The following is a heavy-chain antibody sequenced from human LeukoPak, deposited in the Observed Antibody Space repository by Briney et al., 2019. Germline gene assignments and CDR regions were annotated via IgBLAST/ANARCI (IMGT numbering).Heavy chain of an antibody. CDR3: ARYPVVIAGGDY. D-gene: IGHD2-21*01. V-gene: IGHV4-38-2*02. CDR2: IYHSGST. CDR1: GYSISSGYY. J-gene: IGHJ4*02. Sequence: SETLSLTCTVSGYSISSGYYWGWIRQPPGKGLEWIRSIYHSGSTYYNPSLKSRVTISVDTSKNQFSLKLSSVTAADTAVYYCARYPVVIAGGDYWGQGTLVTVSS.